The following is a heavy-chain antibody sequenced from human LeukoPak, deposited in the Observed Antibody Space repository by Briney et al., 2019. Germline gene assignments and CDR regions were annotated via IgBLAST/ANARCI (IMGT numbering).Heavy chain of an antibody. CDR1: GYSFTSYD. D-gene: IGHD6-13*01. Sequence: ASVKVSCKASGYSFTSYDINWVRQATGQGLEWMGWMNPNSGNTGYAQKFQGRVIITRNTSISTAYMELSSLRSEDTAVYYCARGYPLAYSSSRYLDYWGQGTLVTVSS. CDR2: MNPNSGNT. J-gene: IGHJ4*02. CDR3: ARGYPLAYSSSRYLDY. V-gene: IGHV1-8*03.